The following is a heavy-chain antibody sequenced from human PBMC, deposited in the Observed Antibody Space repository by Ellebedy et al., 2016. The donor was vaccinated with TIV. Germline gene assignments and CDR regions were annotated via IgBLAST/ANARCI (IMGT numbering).Heavy chain of an antibody. D-gene: IGHD2-8*01. CDR3: STSLMGNYYDY. Sequence: GESLKISCVASGFTFTNAWMNWVRQAPGKGLEWVGRIKSKTDGGTTVYAAPVKDRFTISRDDSKNTLYLQMNSLKTEDTAVYFCSTSLMGNYYDYWGQGTLVAVSS. CDR2: IKSKTDGGTT. CDR1: GFTFTNAW. V-gene: IGHV3-15*07. J-gene: IGHJ4*02.